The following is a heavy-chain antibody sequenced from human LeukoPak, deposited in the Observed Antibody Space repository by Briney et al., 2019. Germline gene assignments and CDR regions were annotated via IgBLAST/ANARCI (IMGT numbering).Heavy chain of an antibody. CDR1: GFTFDDYG. CDR2: INWNGGST. V-gene: IGHV3-20*04. Sequence: TGGSLRLSCAASGFTFDDYGMSWVRQAPGKGLEWVSGINWNGGSTGYADTVKGRFTISRDNAKNSLYLQMNSLRAEDTALYYCARVVGRNWFDPWGQGTLVTVSS. D-gene: IGHD2-2*01. J-gene: IGHJ5*02. CDR3: ARVVGRNWFDP.